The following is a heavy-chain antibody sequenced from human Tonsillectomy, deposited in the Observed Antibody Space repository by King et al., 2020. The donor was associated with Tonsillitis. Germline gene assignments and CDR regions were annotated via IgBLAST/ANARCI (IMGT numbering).Heavy chain of an antibody. D-gene: IGHD3-10*01. Sequence: VQLVESGGGLVQPGRSLRLSCAASGFTFDDYAMHWVQQAPGKGLEWVSGISWSSGSLGYADSVKGRFTISRDNAKNSLYLQMNSLRVEDTALYYCAKKAYYYGSGSPRDWYFDLWGRGTLVTVSS. CDR2: ISWSSGSL. CDR1: GFTFDDYA. V-gene: IGHV3-9*01. CDR3: AKKAYYYGSGSPRDWYFDL. J-gene: IGHJ2*01.